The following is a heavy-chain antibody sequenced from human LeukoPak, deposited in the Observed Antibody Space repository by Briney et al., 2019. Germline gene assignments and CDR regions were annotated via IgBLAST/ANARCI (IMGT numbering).Heavy chain of an antibody. J-gene: IGHJ5*02. Sequence: PSETLSLTCTVSGGSISSGGYYWSWIRQPPGKGLEWIGYIYHSGSTYYNPSLKSRVTISVDRSKNQFSLKLSSVTAADTAVYYCAREGIAAARGFDPWGQGTLVTVSS. D-gene: IGHD6-13*01. CDR3: AREGIAAARGFDP. CDR2: IYHSGST. CDR1: GGSISSGGYY. V-gene: IGHV4-30-2*01.